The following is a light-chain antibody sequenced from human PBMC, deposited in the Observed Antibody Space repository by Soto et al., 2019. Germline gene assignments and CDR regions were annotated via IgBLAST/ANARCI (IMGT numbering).Light chain of an antibody. CDR1: QTVNSDY. CDR2: ATS. V-gene: IGKV3-20*01. CDR3: QQYGSSPRT. Sequence: EIVLTQSPGTLSLSPGETATLSFSASQTVNSDYLAWFQQRPGQAPRLLIFATSRGATDIPDRFSGSGSGTDFTLTISRLEPEDFAVYYCQQYGSSPRTFGQGTKVDIK. J-gene: IGKJ1*01.